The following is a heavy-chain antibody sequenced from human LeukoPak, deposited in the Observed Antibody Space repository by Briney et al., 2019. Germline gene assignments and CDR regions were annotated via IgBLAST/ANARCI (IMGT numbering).Heavy chain of an antibody. CDR2: ISGSGGST. Sequence: PGGSLRLSCAASGFTFSSYAMSWVRQAPGKGLEWVSAISGSGGSTYYADSVKGRFTISRDNSKNTLYLQMNSLRAEDTAVYYCARVEDLGIAVAGTNYYYYGMDVWGQGTTVTVSS. CDR3: ARVEDLGIAVAGTNYYYYGMDV. V-gene: IGHV3-23*01. D-gene: IGHD6-19*01. CDR1: GFTFSSYA. J-gene: IGHJ6*02.